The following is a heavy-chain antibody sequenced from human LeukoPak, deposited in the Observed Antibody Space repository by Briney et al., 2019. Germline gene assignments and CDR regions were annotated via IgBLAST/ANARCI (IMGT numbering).Heavy chain of an antibody. D-gene: IGHD6-13*01. CDR1: AYTYTGYY. CDR3: ARVWGMSIAAAGARTPDY. V-gene: IGHV1-2*02. CDR2: IYPNNAGT. J-gene: IGHJ4*02. Sequence: ASVKVSCKASAYTYTGYYMHWVRQAPGQGLEWMGWIYPNNAGTNYAQKLQGRVTMTTDTSTSTAYMELRSLRSDDTAVYYCARVWGMSIAAAGARTPDYWGQGTLVTVSS.